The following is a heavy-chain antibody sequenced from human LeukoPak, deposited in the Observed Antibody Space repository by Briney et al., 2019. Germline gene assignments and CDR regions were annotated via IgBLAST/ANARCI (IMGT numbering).Heavy chain of an antibody. CDR2: ISGSGGST. CDR3: AKPVEDGYTTEPFDY. V-gene: IGHV3-23*01. CDR1: GFTFSSYA. J-gene: IGHJ4*02. Sequence: GGSLRLSCAAPGFTFSSYAMSWVRQAPGKGLEWVSAISGSGGSTYYADSVKGRFTISRDNSKNTLYLQMNSLRAEDTAVYYCAKPVEDGYTTEPFDYWGQGTLVTVSS. D-gene: IGHD5-24*01.